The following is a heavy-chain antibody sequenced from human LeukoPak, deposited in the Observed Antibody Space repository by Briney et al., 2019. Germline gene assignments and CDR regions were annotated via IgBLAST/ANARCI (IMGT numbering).Heavy chain of an antibody. J-gene: IGHJ6*03. Sequence: GASVKVSCKASGGTFSSYAISWVRQAPGQGLEWMGGIIPIFGTANYAQKFQGRVTITTDESTSTAYMELSSLRSEDTAVYYCARDYHSRFRYFDINYYYYMDVWGKGTTVTVSS. CDR2: IIPIFGTA. D-gene: IGHD3-9*01. V-gene: IGHV1-69*05. CDR3: ARDYHSRFRYFDINYYYYMDV. CDR1: GGTFSSYA.